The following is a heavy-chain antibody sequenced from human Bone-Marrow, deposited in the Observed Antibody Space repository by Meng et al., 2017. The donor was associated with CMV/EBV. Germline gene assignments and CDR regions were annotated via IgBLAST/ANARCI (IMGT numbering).Heavy chain of an antibody. V-gene: IGHV3-66*02. CDR1: GFTVSSNY. Sequence: GGSLRLSCAAPGFTVSSNYMSWVRQAPGKGLEWVSVIYSGGSTYYADSVKGRFTISRDNSKNTLYLQMNSLRAEDTAVYYCAREGYYYDSSGYYYEYFDYWGQGTLVTVSS. CDR2: IYSGGST. CDR3: AREGYYYDSSGYYYEYFDY. D-gene: IGHD3-22*01. J-gene: IGHJ4*02.